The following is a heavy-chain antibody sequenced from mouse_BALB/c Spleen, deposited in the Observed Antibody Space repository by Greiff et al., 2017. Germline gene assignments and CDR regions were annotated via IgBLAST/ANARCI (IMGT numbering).Heavy chain of an antibody. CDR3: ARSPYGNYVGYFDV. CDR2: IRNKANGYTT. D-gene: IGHD2-1*01. Sequence: EVQLQESGGGLVQPGGSLRLSCATSGFTFTDYYMSWVRQPPGKALEWLGFIRNKANGYTTEYSASVKGRFTISRDNSQSILYLQMNTLRAEDSATYYCARSPYGNYVGYFDVWGAGTTVTVSS. J-gene: IGHJ1*01. CDR1: GFTFTDYY. V-gene: IGHV7-3*02.